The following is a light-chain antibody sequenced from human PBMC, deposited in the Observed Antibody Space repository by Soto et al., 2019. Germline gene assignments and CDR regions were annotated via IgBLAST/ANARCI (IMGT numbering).Light chain of an antibody. J-gene: IGKJ4*01. CDR1: QGITSY. Sequence: IQLTQSPSSLSASVGDSVTITCRASQGITSYLGWYQQKPGKAPNLLIYGASTLQSGVQSRFSGSGSGTDFTLTINSLQAEDFANYYCQQTRSYPSTFGGGTKVDIE. CDR3: QQTRSYPST. V-gene: IGKV1-9*01. CDR2: GAS.